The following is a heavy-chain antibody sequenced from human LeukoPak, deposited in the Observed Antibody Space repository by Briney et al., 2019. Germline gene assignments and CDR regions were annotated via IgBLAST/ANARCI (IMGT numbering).Heavy chain of an antibody. J-gene: IGHJ4*02. CDR2: INTNTGNP. Sequence: GASVKVSCKASGYTFTSYAMNWVRQAPGQGLEWIGWINTNTGNPTYAQGFTGRFVFSLDTSVSTAYLQISSLKAEDTAVYYCARALTRIQLYYCPFDYWGQGTLVTVSS. V-gene: IGHV7-4-1*02. CDR1: GYTFTSYA. D-gene: IGHD5-18*01. CDR3: ARALTRIQLYYCPFDY.